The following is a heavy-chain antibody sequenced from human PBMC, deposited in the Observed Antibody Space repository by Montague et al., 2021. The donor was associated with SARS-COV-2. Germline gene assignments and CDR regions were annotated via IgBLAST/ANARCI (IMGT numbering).Heavy chain of an antibody. Sequence: SETLSLTCTVSGDSISSTYYWSWIRQPAGKGLEWIGRIYISGSTNYNPSLKSRVTISTDTSKNQLSLKVNSVTAADTAVYYCVRDHPYGGPRGAYDIWGQGTVVTVSS. CDR2: IYISGST. V-gene: IGHV4-4*07. D-gene: IGHD4-23*01. J-gene: IGHJ3*02. CDR3: VRDHPYGGPRGAYDI. CDR1: GDSISSTYY.